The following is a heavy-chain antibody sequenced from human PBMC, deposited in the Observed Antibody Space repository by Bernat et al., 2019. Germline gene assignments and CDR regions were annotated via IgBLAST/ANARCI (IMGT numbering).Heavy chain of an antibody. CDR2: IKSKTDGGTT. Sequence: EVQLLESGGGLVQPGGSLRLSCAASGFTFSNAWMNWVRQAPGKGLEWVGRIKSKTDGGTTDYAAPVKGRFTISRDDSKNTLYLQMNSLKTEDTAVYSYNASYDYDYYFDYWGQGALVTVSS. D-gene: IGHD5-18*01. CDR3: NASYDYDYYFDY. V-gene: IGHV3-15*07. J-gene: IGHJ4*02. CDR1: GFTFSNAW.